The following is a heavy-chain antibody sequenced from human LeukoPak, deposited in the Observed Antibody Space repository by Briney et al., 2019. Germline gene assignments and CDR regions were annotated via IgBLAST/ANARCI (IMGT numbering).Heavy chain of an antibody. CDR1: RGSFSGYY. CDR2: IHHSGST. D-gene: IGHD3-22*01. J-gene: IGHJ4*02. V-gene: IGHV4-34*01. Sequence: KASETLSLTCAAYRGSFSGYYWSWIRQPPGKGLEWIGEIHHSGSTNYNPSLKSRVTISVDTSKNQFSLKLSSVTAADTAVYYCAREGDSSVYYDYWGQGTLVTVSS. CDR3: AREGDSSVYYDY.